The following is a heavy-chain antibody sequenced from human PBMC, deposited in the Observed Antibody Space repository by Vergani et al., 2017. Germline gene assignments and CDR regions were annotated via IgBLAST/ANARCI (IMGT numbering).Heavy chain of an antibody. D-gene: IGHD6-13*01. CDR2: IIPIFGTA. V-gene: IGHV1-69*01. J-gene: IGHJ4*02. CDR1: VGTFSSYA. CDR3: ARDQRAYSSTPFDY. Sequence: QVQRVQPAAEVKKPGSSVKVSCKASVGTFSSYAISWVRQAPGQGLEWMGGIIPIFGTANYAQKFQGRVTITADESTSTAYMELSSLRSEDTAVYYCARDQRAYSSTPFDYWGQGTLVTVSS.